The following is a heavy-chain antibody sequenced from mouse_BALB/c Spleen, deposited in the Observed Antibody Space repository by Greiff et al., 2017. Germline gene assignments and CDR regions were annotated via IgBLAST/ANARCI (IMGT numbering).Heavy chain of an antibody. J-gene: IGHJ2*01. V-gene: IGHV5-17*02. CDR1: GFTFSSFG. CDR2: ISSGSSTI. D-gene: IGHD1-2*01. CDR3: ATTALFDY. Sequence: EVMLVESGGGLVQPGGSRKLSCAASGFTFSSFGMHWVRQAPEKGLEWVAYISSGSSTIYYADTVKGRFTISRDNPKNTLFLQMTSLRSEDTAMYYCATTALFDYWGQGTTLTVSS.